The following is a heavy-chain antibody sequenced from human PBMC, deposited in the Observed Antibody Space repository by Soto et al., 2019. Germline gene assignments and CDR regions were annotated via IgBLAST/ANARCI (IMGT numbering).Heavy chain of an antibody. Sequence: GESLKISCKGSGYSFTSYWIGWVRQMPGKGLEWMGIIYPGDSDTRYSPYFQGQVTISADKSISTAYLQWSSLKASDTAVYYCARLPAYYDILTGYYYYYYYMDVWGKGTTVTVSS. CDR1: GYSFTSYW. CDR3: ARLPAYYDILTGYYYYYYYMDV. J-gene: IGHJ6*03. V-gene: IGHV5-51*01. CDR2: IYPGDSDT. D-gene: IGHD3-9*01.